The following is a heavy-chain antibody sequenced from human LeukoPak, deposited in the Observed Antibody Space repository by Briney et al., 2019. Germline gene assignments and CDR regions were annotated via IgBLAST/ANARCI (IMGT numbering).Heavy chain of an antibody. J-gene: IGHJ5*02. CDR3: ARGRGEGRGISLVRGVRAPSYNWFDP. Sequence: SETLSLTCSVSGGSASSTTYYWGWIRQPPGKGLERIGSIYYSGSTYYNPSLKSRVTISVDTSKNQFSLKLSSVTAADTAVYYCARGRGEGRGISLVRGVRAPSYNWFDPWGHGTLVTVSS. CDR1: GGSASSTTYY. CDR2: IYYSGST. V-gene: IGHV4-39*07. D-gene: IGHD3-10*01.